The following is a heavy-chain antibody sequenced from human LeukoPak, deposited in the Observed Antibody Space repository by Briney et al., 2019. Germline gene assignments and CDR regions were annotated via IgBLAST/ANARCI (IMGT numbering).Heavy chain of an antibody. Sequence: GGSLRLSCAASGFTFSSYSMNWVRQAPGKGLEWVSSISSSSSYIYYADSVKGRLTISRDNAKNSLYLQMNSLRAEDTAVYYCASWVAAAGKGYWGQGTLVSVSS. CDR2: ISSSSSYI. J-gene: IGHJ4*02. CDR3: ASWVAAAGKGY. CDR1: GFTFSSYS. V-gene: IGHV3-21*01. D-gene: IGHD6-13*01.